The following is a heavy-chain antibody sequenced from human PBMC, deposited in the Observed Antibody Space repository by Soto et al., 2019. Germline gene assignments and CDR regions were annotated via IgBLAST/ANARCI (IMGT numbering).Heavy chain of an antibody. Sequence: GPSVKVSCKASGGTFSSYAISWVRQAPGQGLEWMGGIIPILGIANYAQKFQGRVTITADKSTSTAYMELSSLRSEDTAVYYCAAPSGGNYYYYMDVWGKGTTVTVSS. CDR1: GGTFSSYA. CDR2: IIPILGIA. D-gene: IGHD6-25*01. V-gene: IGHV1-69*10. CDR3: AAPSGGNYYYYMDV. J-gene: IGHJ6*03.